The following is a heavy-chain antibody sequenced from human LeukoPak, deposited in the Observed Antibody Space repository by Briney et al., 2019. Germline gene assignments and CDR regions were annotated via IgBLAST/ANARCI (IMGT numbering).Heavy chain of an antibody. V-gene: IGHV1-8*01. CDR1: GYTFTSYD. CDR3: ALGSGTYYYYYMDV. Sequence: ASVKVSCKASGYTFTSYDINWVRQATGQGLEWMGWMNPNSGNTGYAQKFQGRVTMTRNTSISTAYMELSSLRSEDTAVYYCALGSGTYYYYYMDVWGKGTTVTISS. J-gene: IGHJ6*03. CDR2: MNPNSGNT. D-gene: IGHD3-10*02.